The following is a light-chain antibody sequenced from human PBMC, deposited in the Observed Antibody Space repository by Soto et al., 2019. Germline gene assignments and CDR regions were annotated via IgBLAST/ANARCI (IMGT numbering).Light chain of an antibody. V-gene: IGKV3-15*01. Sequence: IVMTHSPATLSVSPGERATLSCSASQSVSSNLSWYQQKPGQAPRFLIYGASTRATGIPARFSGSGSGTEFTLTISSLQSEDFAVYYCQQYDNWPLTFGGGTKVDIK. CDR2: GAS. CDR1: QSVSSN. CDR3: QQYDNWPLT. J-gene: IGKJ4*01.